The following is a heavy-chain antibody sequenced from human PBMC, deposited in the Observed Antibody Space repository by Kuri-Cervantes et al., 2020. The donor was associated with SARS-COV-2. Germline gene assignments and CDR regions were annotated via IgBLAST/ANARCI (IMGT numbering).Heavy chain of an antibody. CDR2: IGRDGHT. Sequence: ETLSLTCAASGFTFTAYAMSWVRQAPGRGLEWVSSIGRDGHTFYADSVRGRFTISRDDSKNTLFLQMSSLRIEDTAIYYCALNYYFNYWGQGTLVTVSS. V-gene: IGHV3-23*01. CDR3: ALNYYFNY. CDR1: GFTFTAYA. J-gene: IGHJ4*02. D-gene: IGHD1-1*01.